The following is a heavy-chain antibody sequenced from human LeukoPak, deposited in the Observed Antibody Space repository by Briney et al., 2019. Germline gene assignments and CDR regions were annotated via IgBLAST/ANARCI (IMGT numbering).Heavy chain of an antibody. CDR1: GFTFSSYW. V-gene: IGHV3-7*01. D-gene: IGHD3-22*01. J-gene: IGHJ4*02. CDR2: IKQDGSEK. Sequence: PGGSLRLSCAASGFTFSSYWMSWVRQAPGKGLEWVANIKQDGSEKYYVDSVKGRFTISRDNAKNSLYLQMNSLRAGDTAVYYCEKTYYYDSSGYYPFDYWGQGTLVTVSS. CDR3: EKTYYYDSSGYYPFDY.